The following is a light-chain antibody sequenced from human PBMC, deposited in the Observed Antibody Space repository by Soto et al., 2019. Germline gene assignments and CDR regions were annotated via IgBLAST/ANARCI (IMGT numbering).Light chain of an antibody. Sequence: QSALTQPASVSGSPGQSITISCTGTSSDVGGYNYVSWYQQHPGKAPKLMIYEVSNRPSGVSHRFSGSKSGNTASLTISGHQAEDEADYYCSSYTSSSTLVVFGGGTKLTVL. V-gene: IGLV2-14*01. CDR1: SSDVGGYNY. CDR2: EVS. CDR3: SSYTSSSTLVV. J-gene: IGLJ2*01.